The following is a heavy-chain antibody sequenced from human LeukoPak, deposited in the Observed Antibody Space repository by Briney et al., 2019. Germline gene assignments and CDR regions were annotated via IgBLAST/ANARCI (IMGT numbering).Heavy chain of an antibody. CDR3: ARGGNFYLDY. Sequence: GGSLRLSCAASGFTFSSYGMHWVRQAPGKGLEWVANIKQDGSERYYVESVKGRFTISRDNAKNSLYLQMNSLRGEDTAVYYCARGGNFYLDYWGQGTLVTVSS. J-gene: IGHJ4*02. CDR1: GFTFSSYG. V-gene: IGHV3-7*01. CDR2: IKQDGSER. D-gene: IGHD1-26*01.